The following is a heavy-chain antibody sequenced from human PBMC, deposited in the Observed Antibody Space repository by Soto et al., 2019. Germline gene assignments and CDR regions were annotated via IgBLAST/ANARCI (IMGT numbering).Heavy chain of an antibody. CDR3: AKDQNGYGLYYYGMDV. V-gene: IGHV3-30*18. Sequence: QVQLVESGGGVVQPGRSLRLSCAASGFTFSSYGMHWVRQAPGKGLEWVAVISYDGSNKYYADSVKGRFTISRDNSKNTLYLQMNSLRAEDTAVYYCAKDQNGYGLYYYGMDVWGQGTTVTVSS. CDR1: GFTFSSYG. CDR2: ISYDGSNK. D-gene: IGHD5-18*01. J-gene: IGHJ6*02.